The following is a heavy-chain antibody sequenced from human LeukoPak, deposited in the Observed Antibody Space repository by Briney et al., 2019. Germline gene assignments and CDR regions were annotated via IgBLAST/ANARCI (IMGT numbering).Heavy chain of an antibody. Sequence: PGRSLSLSCAASGFTFSSYAMSWVRQAPGKGLEWVSAISAGGGSTYYGDSVKGRFTISRDNSKNTLYLQMNSLRAEDTAIYYCAKESANWGYNWFGPWGQVALVTVSS. D-gene: IGHD7-27*01. V-gene: IGHV3-23*01. CDR3: AKESANWGYNWFGP. CDR1: GFTFSSYA. CDR2: ISAGGGST. J-gene: IGHJ5*02.